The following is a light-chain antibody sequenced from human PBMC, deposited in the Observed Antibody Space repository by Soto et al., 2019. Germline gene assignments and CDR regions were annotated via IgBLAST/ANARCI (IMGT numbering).Light chain of an antibody. J-gene: IGKJ1*01. CDR1: QTISSW. CDR3: QHYNSYSEA. V-gene: IGKV1-5*03. Sequence: DIQMTQSPSTLSGPVGDRVTITCRASQTISSWLAWYQQEPGKAPKLLIYKASTLKSGVPSRFSGSGSGTEFTLTISSLQPDDFATYYCQHYNSYSEAFGQGTKV. CDR2: KAS.